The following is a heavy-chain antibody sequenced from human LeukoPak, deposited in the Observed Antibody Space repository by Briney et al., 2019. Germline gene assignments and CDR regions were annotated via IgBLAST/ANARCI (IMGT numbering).Heavy chain of an antibody. CDR2: IYYSGST. Sequence: SETLSLTCTVSGGSISSSSYYWGWIRQPPGKGLEWIGSIYYSGSTYYNPSLKSRVTISVDTSKNQFSLKLSSVTAADTAVYYCASYRVWLQSFGYWGQGTLVTVSS. V-gene: IGHV4-39*07. J-gene: IGHJ4*02. CDR1: GGSISSSSYY. CDR3: ASYRVWLQSFGY. D-gene: IGHD5-24*01.